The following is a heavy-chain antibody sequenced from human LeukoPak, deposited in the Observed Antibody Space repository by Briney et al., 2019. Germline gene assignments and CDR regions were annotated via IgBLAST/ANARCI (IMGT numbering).Heavy chain of an antibody. CDR3: ARHLVSLGLLWFGVLFDP. Sequence: SETLSLTCTVSGGSISSSSYYWGWIHQPPGKGLEWIGSIYYSGSTYYNPSLKSRVTISVDTSKNQFSLKLSSVTAADTAVYYCARHLVSLGLLWFGVLFDPWGQGTLVTVSS. CDR2: IYYSGST. V-gene: IGHV4-39*01. D-gene: IGHD3-10*01. CDR1: GGSISSSSYY. J-gene: IGHJ5*02.